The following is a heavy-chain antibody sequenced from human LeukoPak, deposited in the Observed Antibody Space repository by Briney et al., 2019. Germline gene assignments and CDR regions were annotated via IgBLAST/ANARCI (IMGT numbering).Heavy chain of an antibody. CDR2: IYSGGST. CDR1: GFTVSSNY. V-gene: IGHV3-66*01. J-gene: IGHJ4*02. CDR3: ARASYYDILTGYKYYFDY. D-gene: IGHD3-9*01. Sequence: GGSLRLSCAASGFTVSSNYMSWVRQAPGKGLEWVSVIYSGGSTYYADSVKGRFTISRDNSKNTLYLQMNSLRAEDTAVYYCARASYYDILTGYKYYFDYWGQGTLVTVSS.